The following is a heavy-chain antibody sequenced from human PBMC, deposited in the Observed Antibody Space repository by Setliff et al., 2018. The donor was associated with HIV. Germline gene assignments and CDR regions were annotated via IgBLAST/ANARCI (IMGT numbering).Heavy chain of an antibody. J-gene: IGHJ3*02. CDR2: ISAYNGNT. Sequence: ASVKVSCKASGYIFTNYGITWVRQAPGQGLEYLGWISAYNGNTNYAQKVQGRITMTTDASTSTVDMELRSLTSDDTAVYYCARLASGGWPLEVFDIWGQGTMVTVSS. D-gene: IGHD2-15*01. CDR3: ARLASGGWPLEVFDI. V-gene: IGHV1-18*01. CDR1: GYIFTNYG.